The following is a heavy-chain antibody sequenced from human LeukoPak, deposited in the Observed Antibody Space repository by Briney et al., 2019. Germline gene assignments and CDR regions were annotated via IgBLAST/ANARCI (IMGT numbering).Heavy chain of an antibody. J-gene: IGHJ5*02. CDR1: GYTFTSYG. CDR2: ISAYNGNT. CDR3: ARDRPVDYGDYDFGWFDP. Sequence: ASVKVSCKASGYTFTSYGISWVRQAPGQGLEWMGWISAYNGNTNYAQKLQGRVTMTTDTSTSTAYMELRSLRSDDTAVYYCARDRPVDYGDYDFGWFDPWGQGTLVTVSS. V-gene: IGHV1-18*01. D-gene: IGHD4-17*01.